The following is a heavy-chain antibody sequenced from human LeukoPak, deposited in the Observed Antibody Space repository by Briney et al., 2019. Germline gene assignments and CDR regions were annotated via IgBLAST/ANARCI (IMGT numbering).Heavy chain of an antibody. CDR1: GYTFTSYY. CDR3: ARVDNSPTPLQWHFDY. CDR2: INPSGGST. J-gene: IGHJ4*02. Sequence: ASVKVSFKASGYTFTSYYMHWVRQAPGQGLEWMGIINPSGGSTSYAQKFQGRVTMTRDTSTSTVYMELSSLRSEDTAVYYCARVDNSPTPLQWHFDYWGQGTLVTVSS. D-gene: IGHD5-24*01. V-gene: IGHV1-46*01.